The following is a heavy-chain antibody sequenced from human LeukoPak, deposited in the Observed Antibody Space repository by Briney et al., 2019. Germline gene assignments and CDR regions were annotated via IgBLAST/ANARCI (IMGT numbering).Heavy chain of an antibody. Sequence: SSVKVSCKASGYTFTSYDINWVRQATGQGLEWMGWMNPNSGNTGYAQKLQGRVTMTRNTSLSTAYMELSSLRSEDTAVYYCASGYYYDSSGYLPDHYWGQGTLVTVSS. D-gene: IGHD3-22*01. J-gene: IGHJ4*02. V-gene: IGHV1-8*01. CDR1: GYTFTSYD. CDR2: MNPNSGNT. CDR3: ASGYYYDSSGYLPDHY.